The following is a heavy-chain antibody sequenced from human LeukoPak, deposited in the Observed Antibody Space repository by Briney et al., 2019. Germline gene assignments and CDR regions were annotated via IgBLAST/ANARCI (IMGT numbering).Heavy chain of an antibody. CDR2: INHSGST. J-gene: IGHJ4*02. CDR3: ARGRSPILAS. CDR1: GGSISSSSYY. Sequence: SETLSLTCTVSGGSISSSSYYWSWIRQPPGKGLEWIGEINHSGSTNYNPSLKSRVTISVDTSKNQFSLKLSSVTAADTAVYYCARGRSPILASWGQGTLVTVSS. V-gene: IGHV4-39*07.